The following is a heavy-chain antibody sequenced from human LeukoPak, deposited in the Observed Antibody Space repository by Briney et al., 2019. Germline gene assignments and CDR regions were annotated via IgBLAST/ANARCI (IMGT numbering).Heavy chain of an antibody. Sequence: SGGSLRLSCAASGFTFSSYWMSWVRQAPGKWLEWVANIKQDGSEKYYVDSVKGRFTISRDNAKNSLYLQMNSLRAEDTAVCYCARAGRTYYDFWSGYPYYMDVWGKGTTVTVSS. J-gene: IGHJ6*03. CDR3: ARAGRTYYDFWSGYPYYMDV. CDR1: GFTFSSYW. V-gene: IGHV3-7*01. CDR2: IKQDGSEK. D-gene: IGHD3-3*01.